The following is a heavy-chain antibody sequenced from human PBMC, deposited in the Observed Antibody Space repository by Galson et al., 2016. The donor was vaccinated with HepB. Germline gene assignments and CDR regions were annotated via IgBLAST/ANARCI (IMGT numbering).Heavy chain of an antibody. Sequence: SLRLSCAASGFTFSAYAMNWVRQAPGKGLEWVSYINKNSGSIYYADSVKGRFTISRDDAKNSLFLHMISLSDEDTAVYYCVGADGSDWDFDSWGQGTLVTVSS. V-gene: IGHV3-48*02. CDR2: INKNSGSI. CDR1: GFTFSAYA. CDR3: VGADGSDWDFDS. J-gene: IGHJ4*02. D-gene: IGHD2-15*01.